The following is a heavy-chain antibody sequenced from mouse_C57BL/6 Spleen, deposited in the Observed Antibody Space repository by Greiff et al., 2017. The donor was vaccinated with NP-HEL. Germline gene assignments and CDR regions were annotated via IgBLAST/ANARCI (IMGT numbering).Heavy chain of an antibody. V-gene: IGHV1-15*01. J-gene: IGHJ1*03. CDR3: TRRGLRYFDV. CDR1: GYTFTDYE. D-gene: IGHD2-2*01. CDR2: IDPETGGT. Sequence: VKVVESGAELVRPGASVTLSCKASGYTFTDYEMHWVKQTPVHGLEWIGAIDPETGGTAYNQKFKGKAILTADKSSSTAYMELRSLTSEDSAVYYCTRRGLRYFDVWGTGTTVTVSS.